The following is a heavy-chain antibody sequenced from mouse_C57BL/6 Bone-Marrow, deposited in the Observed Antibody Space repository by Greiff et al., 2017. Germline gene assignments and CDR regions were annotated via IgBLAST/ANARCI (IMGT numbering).Heavy chain of an antibody. CDR3: ARDRHTMVTAPYWYFDF. CDR2: ISDGGSYT. CDR1: GFTFSSYA. D-gene: IGHD2-1*01. J-gene: IGHJ1*03. Sequence: EVQLVESGGGLVKPGGSLKLSCAASGFTFSSYAMSWVRQTPEKRLEWVATISDGGSYTYYPDNVKGRFTISRDNAKNNLYLQMSHLKSEDTAMYYCARDRHTMVTAPYWYFDFWGTGTTVTVSS. V-gene: IGHV5-4*01.